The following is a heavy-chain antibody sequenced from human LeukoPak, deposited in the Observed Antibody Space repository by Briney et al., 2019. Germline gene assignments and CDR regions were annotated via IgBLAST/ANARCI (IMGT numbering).Heavy chain of an antibody. Sequence: SETLSLTCAVYGGSFSGYYWSWIRQPPGKGLEWIGYIYHSGSTYYNPSLKSRVTISVDRSKNQFSLKLSSVTAADTAVYYCARGREDYDFWSGSYDYWGQGTLVTVSS. J-gene: IGHJ4*02. CDR1: GGSFSGYY. CDR3: ARGREDYDFWSGSYDY. D-gene: IGHD3-3*01. V-gene: IGHV4-34*01. CDR2: IYHSGST.